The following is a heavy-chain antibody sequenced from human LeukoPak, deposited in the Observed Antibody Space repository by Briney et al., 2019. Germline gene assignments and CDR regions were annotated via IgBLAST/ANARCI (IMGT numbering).Heavy chain of an antibody. CDR2: ITSRSTTT. D-gene: IGHD3-16*01. J-gene: IGHJ4*02. V-gene: IGHV3-48*04. CDR3: VRDRKGGAFDY. CDR1: GFAFSSYD. Sequence: GGSLRLSCAASGFAFSSYDMNWVRQAPGKGLEWVSFITSRSTTTFYADSVKGRFTISRDNAKNSLYLQMNSLRAEDTAIYYCVRDRKGGAFDYWGQGTLVTVSS.